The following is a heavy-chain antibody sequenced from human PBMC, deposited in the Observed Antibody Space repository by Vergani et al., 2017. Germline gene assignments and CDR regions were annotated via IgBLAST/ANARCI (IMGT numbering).Heavy chain of an antibody. D-gene: IGHD3-22*01. Sequence: QVQLVQSGAEVKKPGSSVKVSCKASRGTFSSYAISWVRQAPGQGLEWMGGIIPIFGTANYAQKFQGRVTITADKSTSTAYMELSSLRSEDTAVYYCEGYYDSSGYPYGAFDIWGQGTMVTVSS. CDR1: RGTFSSYA. CDR3: EGYYDSSGYPYGAFDI. CDR2: IIPIFGTA. V-gene: IGHV1-69*06. J-gene: IGHJ3*02.